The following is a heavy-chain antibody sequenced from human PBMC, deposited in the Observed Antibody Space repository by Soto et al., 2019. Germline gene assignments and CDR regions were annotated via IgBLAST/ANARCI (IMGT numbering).Heavy chain of an antibody. Sequence: QVQLVQSGAEEKQPGASVRLSCKASGYDFSSYAMHWVRQAPGQRLEWMGWINIGSGNTEYSQNFQDRITITRDTSSSTVYMELNSLKSEDTAVYYCARDGGDCGYRLIYYYYIGLDVWGKGTMVTVSS. CDR2: INIGSGNT. CDR3: ARDGGDCGYRLIYYYYIGLDV. CDR1: GYDFSSYA. V-gene: IGHV1-3*05. J-gene: IGHJ6*04. D-gene: IGHD5-12*01.